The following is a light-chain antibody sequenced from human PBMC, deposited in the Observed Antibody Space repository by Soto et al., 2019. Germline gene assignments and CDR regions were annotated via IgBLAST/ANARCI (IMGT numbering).Light chain of an antibody. Sequence: VLTQSAGTVSLSPGERATLSCRASQSVSSSYLAWYQQKPGQAPRLLIYGASSRATGIPDRFSGSGSGTDFTLTISRLEPEDFAVYYCQQYGSSSLTFGQGTKVDIK. CDR1: QSVSSSY. V-gene: IGKV3-20*01. CDR3: QQYGSSSLT. J-gene: IGKJ1*01. CDR2: GAS.